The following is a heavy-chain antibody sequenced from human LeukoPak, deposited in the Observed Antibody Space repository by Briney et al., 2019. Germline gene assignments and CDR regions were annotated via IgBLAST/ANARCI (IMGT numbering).Heavy chain of an antibody. V-gene: IGHV3-23*01. CDR2: ISGSGGST. Sequence: GGPLRLSCAASGFTFSSYAMSWVRQAPGKGLEWVSAISGSGGSTYYADSVKGRFTISRDNSKNTLYLQMNSLRAEDTAVYYCARPPYYDFWSGYYYMDVWGKGTTVTVSS. CDR1: GFTFSSYA. D-gene: IGHD3-3*01. CDR3: ARPPYYDFWSGYYYMDV. J-gene: IGHJ6*03.